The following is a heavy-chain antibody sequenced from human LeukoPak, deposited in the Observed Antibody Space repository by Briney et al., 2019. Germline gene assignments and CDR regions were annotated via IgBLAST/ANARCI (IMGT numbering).Heavy chain of an antibody. CDR3: ARESGGYSSGWFDY. Sequence: GGSLRLSCAASGFTFSSYSMNWVRQAPGKGLEWVSSISSSSSYIYYADSVKGRFTISRDNAKNSLYLQMNSPRAEDTAVYYCARESGGYSSGWFDYWGQGTLVTVSS. CDR2: ISSSSSYI. V-gene: IGHV3-21*01. CDR1: GFTFSSYS. J-gene: IGHJ4*02. D-gene: IGHD6-19*01.